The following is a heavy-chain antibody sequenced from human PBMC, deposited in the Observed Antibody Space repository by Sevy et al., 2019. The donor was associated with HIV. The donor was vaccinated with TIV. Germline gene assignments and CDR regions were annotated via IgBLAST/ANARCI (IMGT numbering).Heavy chain of an antibody. J-gene: IGHJ5*02. V-gene: IGHV1-2*02. CDR2: INPNSGGT. D-gene: IGHD6-13*01. CDR1: GYTFTGYY. CDR3: ARDLEAAAASYP. Sequence: ASVKVSCKASGYTFTGYYMHWVRQAPGQGLEWMGWINPNSGGTNYAQKFQGRVTMTRDTSISTAYMELSRLRSDDTAVYYCARDLEAAAASYPWGQGTLVTVSS.